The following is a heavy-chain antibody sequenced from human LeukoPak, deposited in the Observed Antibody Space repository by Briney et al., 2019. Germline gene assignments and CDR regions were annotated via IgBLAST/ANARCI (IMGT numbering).Heavy chain of an antibody. CDR2: IKEDGSQK. Sequence: GGSLRLSCAASGFIFSYFWMSWVRQAPGKGLEWVGNIKEDGSQKYYVDSVKGRFTISRDNTKKLVFLQMNSLRVEDTAVYYCARDEVGGYYFEWGQGNLVNVSS. J-gene: IGHJ4*02. V-gene: IGHV3-7*01. CDR3: ARDEVGGYYFE. CDR1: GFIFSYFW. D-gene: IGHD3-3*01.